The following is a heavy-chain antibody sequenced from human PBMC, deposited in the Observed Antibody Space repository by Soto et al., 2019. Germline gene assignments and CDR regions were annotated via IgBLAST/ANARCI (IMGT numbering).Heavy chain of an antibody. Sequence: QVQLQQWGAGLLKPSETLSLTCAVYGGSFSGYYWSWIRQPTGKGLEWIGVINHSGSTNYNPSLKSRVTISVDTSKNQFSLKLSSVTAADTAVYYCARGEVYGDYAEYYYYGMDVWGLGTTVTVSS. D-gene: IGHD4-17*01. CDR2: INHSGST. V-gene: IGHV4-34*01. J-gene: IGHJ6*02. CDR1: GGSFSGYY. CDR3: ARGEVYGDYAEYYYYGMDV.